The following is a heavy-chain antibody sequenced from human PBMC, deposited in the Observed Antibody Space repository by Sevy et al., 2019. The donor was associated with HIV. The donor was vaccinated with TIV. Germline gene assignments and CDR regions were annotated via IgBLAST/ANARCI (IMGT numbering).Heavy chain of an antibody. D-gene: IGHD3-22*01. CDR3: AKIGDSSGYYYSAFDI. J-gene: IGHJ3*02. Sequence: GGSLRLSCAASGFTFSSYAMSWVRQAPGKGLEWVSAISGSGGSTYYADSVKGRFTISRDNSKNTLYLQMNSLRAEDTAVDTAVYYCAKIGDSSGYYYSAFDIWGHGTMVTVSS. V-gene: IGHV3-23*01. CDR1: GFTFSSYA. CDR2: ISGSGGST.